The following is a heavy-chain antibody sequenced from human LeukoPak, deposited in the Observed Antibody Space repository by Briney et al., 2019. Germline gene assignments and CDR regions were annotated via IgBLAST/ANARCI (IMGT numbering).Heavy chain of an antibody. Sequence: SETLSLTCTVSGGSIRGYYWSWIRQPPGKGLEYIGYIYYSGITNYNPSLKSRVTISVDTSKNQFSLKLSSVTAADTAVYYCARVQSVVVVMYYFDYWGQGTLVTVSS. CDR2: IYYSGIT. CDR3: ARVQSVVVVMYYFDY. J-gene: IGHJ4*02. V-gene: IGHV4-59*12. D-gene: IGHD3-22*01. CDR1: GGSIRGYY.